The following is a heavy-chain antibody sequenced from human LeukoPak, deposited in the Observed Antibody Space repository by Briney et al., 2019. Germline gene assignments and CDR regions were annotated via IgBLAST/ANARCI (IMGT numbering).Heavy chain of an antibody. CDR1: GLTPADYG. J-gene: IGHJ4*02. CDR3: ARDLSASWYSLGY. V-gene: IGHV3-20*04. CDR2: IEWSGEST. Sequence: GGSLRLSCAASGLTPADYGIRWVRQAPGKGLELVSGIEWSGESTGYADSVKGRFTISRDNAANVLYLQMNGLRAEDTALYYCARDLSASWYSLGYWGRGTLVTVSS. D-gene: IGHD2-2*01.